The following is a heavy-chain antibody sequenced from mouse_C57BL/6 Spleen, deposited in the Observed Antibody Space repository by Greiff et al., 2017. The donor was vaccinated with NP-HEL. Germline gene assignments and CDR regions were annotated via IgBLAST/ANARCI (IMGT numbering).Heavy chain of an antibody. J-gene: IGHJ3*01. Sequence: QVHVKQPGAELVRPGTSVKLSCKASGYTFTSYWMHWVKQRPGQGLEWIGVIDPSDSYTNYNQKFKGKATLTVDTSSSTAYMQLSSLTSEDSAVYYCAIYYGNYEGFAYWGQGTLVTVSA. CDR3: AIYYGNYEGFAY. D-gene: IGHD2-1*01. CDR1: GYTFTSYW. V-gene: IGHV1-59*01. CDR2: IDPSDSYT.